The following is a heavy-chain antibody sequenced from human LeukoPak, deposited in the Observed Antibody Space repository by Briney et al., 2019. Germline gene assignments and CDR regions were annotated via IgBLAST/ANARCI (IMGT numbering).Heavy chain of an antibody. D-gene: IGHD3-10*01. V-gene: IGHV4-30-2*01. J-gene: IGHJ4*02. CDR3: ARSWVARGVFDY. CDR2: IYHSGST. Sequence: PSETLSLTCAVSGGSISSGGYSWSWIRQPPGKGLEWIGYIYHSGSTYYNPSLKSRVTISVDRSKNQFSLKLSSVTAADTAVYYCARSWVARGVFDYWGQGTLVTVSS. CDR1: GGSISSGGYS.